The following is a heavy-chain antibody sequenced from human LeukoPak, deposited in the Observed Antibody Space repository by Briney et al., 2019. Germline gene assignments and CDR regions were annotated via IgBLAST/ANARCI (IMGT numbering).Heavy chain of an antibody. J-gene: IGHJ5*02. CDR2: IKQDGSEK. CDR1: GLTFSSYW. CDR3: ARAGSGSYTSSWFDP. V-gene: IGHV3-7*01. Sequence: QPGGSLRLSCAASGLTFSSYWMSWVRQAPGKGLEWVANIKQDGSEKYYVDSVKGRFTISRDNAKNSLYLQMNSLRAEDTAVYYCARAGSGSYTSSWFDPWGQGTLVTVSS. D-gene: IGHD3-10*01.